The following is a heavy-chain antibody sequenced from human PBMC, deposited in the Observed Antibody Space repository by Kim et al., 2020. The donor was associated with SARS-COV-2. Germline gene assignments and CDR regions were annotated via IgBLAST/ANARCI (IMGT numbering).Heavy chain of an antibody. J-gene: IGHJ5*02. Sequence: GGSLRLSCAASGFTFSDYYMSWIRQAPGKGLEWVSYISSSSSYTNYADSVKGRFTISRDNAKNSLYLQMNSLRAEDTAVYYCARSYGSGIWDWFDPWGQGTLVTVSS. D-gene: IGHD3-10*01. V-gene: IGHV3-11*06. CDR1: GFTFSDYY. CDR3: ARSYGSGIWDWFDP. CDR2: ISSSSSYT.